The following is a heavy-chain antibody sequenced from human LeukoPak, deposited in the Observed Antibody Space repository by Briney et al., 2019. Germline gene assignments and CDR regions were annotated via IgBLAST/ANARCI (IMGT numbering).Heavy chain of an antibody. CDR3: AREGGPYRPLDY. V-gene: IGHV4-34*01. Sequence: SETLSLTCAVYGGSFSGYYWSWIRQPPGKGLEWIGEINHSGSTNYNPSLKSRVTISVDTSKNQFSLKLSTVTAADTAVYYCAREGGPYRPLDYSGQGILVTVSS. CDR1: GGSFSGYY. J-gene: IGHJ4*02. CDR2: INHSGST.